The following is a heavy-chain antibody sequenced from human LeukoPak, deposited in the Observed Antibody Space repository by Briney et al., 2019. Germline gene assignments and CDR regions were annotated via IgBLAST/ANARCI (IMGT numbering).Heavy chain of an antibody. CDR2: ISSSSSYI. D-gene: IGHD5-18*01. CDR3: ARVRRGYSYGPFDY. J-gene: IGHJ4*02. Sequence: GGSLRLSCSASRLSLGTYNMNWVRQAPGKGLEWVSSISSSSSYIYYADSVKGRFTISRDNAKNSLYLQMNSLRAEDTAVYYCARVRRGYSYGPFDYWGQGTLVTVSS. CDR1: RLSLGTYN. V-gene: IGHV3-21*01.